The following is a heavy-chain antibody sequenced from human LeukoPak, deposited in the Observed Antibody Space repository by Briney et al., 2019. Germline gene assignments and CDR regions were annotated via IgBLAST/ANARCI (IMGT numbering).Heavy chain of an antibody. Sequence: PSETLSLTCTVSGGSISSGSYYWSWIRQPAGKGLEWSGRIYTSGSTNYNPSLKSRVTISVDTSKNQFSLKLSSVTAADTAVYYCAREEDIVVVPAALYYYYMDVWGKGTTVTVSS. CDR3: AREEDIVVVPAALYYYYMDV. CDR1: GGSISSGSYY. D-gene: IGHD2-2*01. V-gene: IGHV4-61*02. J-gene: IGHJ6*03. CDR2: IYTSGST.